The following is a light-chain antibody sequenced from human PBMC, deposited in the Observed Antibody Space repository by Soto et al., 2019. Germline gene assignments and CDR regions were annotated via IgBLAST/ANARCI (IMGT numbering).Light chain of an antibody. CDR3: QQTSSFPLT. Sequence: DIQMTQSPSFVSASVGDRVTITCRASQGITSWLAWYQQKPGRGPKLLIHAASSLESGVPSRFSGSGSGTDFTLTISSLQPEDFATYYCQQTSSFPLTFGGGTKVEIK. CDR1: QGITSW. V-gene: IGKV1-12*01. CDR2: AAS. J-gene: IGKJ4*01.